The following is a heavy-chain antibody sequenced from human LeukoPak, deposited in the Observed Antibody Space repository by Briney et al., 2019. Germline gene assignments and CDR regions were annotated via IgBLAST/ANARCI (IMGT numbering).Heavy chain of an antibody. Sequence: PSETLSLTCTAPSVSISTYYWSWIRQPAGKGLEWIGRIFISVIPNYNPSLKSRVTMSVDTSKNQFSLNLSSATAADTAVYYCARLSADCSSTSCYYYFDYWGQGTLVTVSS. CDR3: ARLSADCSSTSCYYYFDY. V-gene: IGHV4-4*07. CDR1: SVSISTYY. J-gene: IGHJ4*02. CDR2: IFISVIP. D-gene: IGHD2-2*01.